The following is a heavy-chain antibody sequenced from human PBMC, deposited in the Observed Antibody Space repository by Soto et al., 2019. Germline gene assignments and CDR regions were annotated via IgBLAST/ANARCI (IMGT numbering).Heavy chain of an antibody. CDR2: IYYSGST. D-gene: IGHD3-10*01. CDR1: GGSISSGGYY. J-gene: IGHJ6*03. V-gene: IGHV4-31*03. Sequence: QVQLQESGPGLVKPSQTLSLTCTVSGGSISSGGYYWSWIRQHPGKSLEWIGYIYYSGSTYYNPSLKSRGTISVDTSKNQFSLKLSSVTAADTAVYYCASTMVRGYYYYMDVWGIGTTVTVSS. CDR3: ASTMVRGYYYYMDV.